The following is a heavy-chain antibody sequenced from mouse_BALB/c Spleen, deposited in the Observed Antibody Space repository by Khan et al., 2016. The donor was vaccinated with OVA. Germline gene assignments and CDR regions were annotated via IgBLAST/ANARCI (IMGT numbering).Heavy chain of an antibody. D-gene: IGHD1-1*01. CDR2: IDPANGNT. CDR1: GFNIKDTY. CDR3: ATYYYGSSRYFAY. V-gene: IGHV14-3*02. Sequence: VQLQQSGAELVKPGASVKLSCTLSGFNIKDTYMHWVKQRPEQGLEWIGRIDPANGNTKYDPKFQGKATITADTSSNTAYLQLSSLTSEDTAVYFCATYYYGSSRYFAYWGQGTTLTVSS. J-gene: IGHJ2*01.